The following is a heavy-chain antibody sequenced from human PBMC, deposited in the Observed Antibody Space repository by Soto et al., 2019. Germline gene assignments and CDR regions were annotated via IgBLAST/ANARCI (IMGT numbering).Heavy chain of an antibody. V-gene: IGHV1-58*01. CDR3: ARALDFWSAYFDY. J-gene: IGHJ4*02. CDR1: GFTFTSSA. CDR2: IVVGSGNT. D-gene: IGHD3-3*01. Sequence: SVKVSCKASGFTFTSSAVQWVRQARGQRLEWIGWIVVGSGNTNYAQKFQERVTITRDMSTSTAYMELSSLRSEDTAVYYCARALDFWSAYFDYWGQGSLVTVSS.